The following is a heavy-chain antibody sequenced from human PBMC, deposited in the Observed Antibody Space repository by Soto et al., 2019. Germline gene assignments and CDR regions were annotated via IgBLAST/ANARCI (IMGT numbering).Heavy chain of an antibody. J-gene: IGHJ3*02. CDR1: GFTFSSYG. D-gene: IGHD1-26*01. Sequence: GGSLRLSCAASGFTFSSYGMHWVRQAPGEGLEWVAVISYDGSNKYYADSVEGRFTISRDNSKNTLYLQMNSLRAEDTAVYYCARPIVGATHDAFDIWGQGTMVTVSS. V-gene: IGHV3-30*03. CDR3: ARPIVGATHDAFDI. CDR2: ISYDGSNK.